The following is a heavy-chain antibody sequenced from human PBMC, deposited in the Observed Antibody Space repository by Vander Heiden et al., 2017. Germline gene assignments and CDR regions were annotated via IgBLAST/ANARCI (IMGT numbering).Heavy chain of an antibody. Sequence: QVQLVESGGGVVQPGRSLRLSCAASGFSFSTYGMHWVRQAPGKGLEWVAVISYDGNNKYYADSVKGRFTISRDNSDSTLYLQMNSLGVEDTAVYYCAKVFNGYVQSSHYFDQWGQGTLVTASS. V-gene: IGHV3-30*18. CDR3: AKVFNGYVQSSHYFDQ. CDR2: ISYDGNNK. CDR1: GFSFSTYG. J-gene: IGHJ4*02. D-gene: IGHD2-8*01.